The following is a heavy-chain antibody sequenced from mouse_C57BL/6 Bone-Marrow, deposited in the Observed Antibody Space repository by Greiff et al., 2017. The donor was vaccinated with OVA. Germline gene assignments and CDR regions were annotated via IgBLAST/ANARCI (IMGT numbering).Heavy chain of an antibody. V-gene: IGHV1-55*01. CDR1: GYTFTSYW. CDR3: ARSILNLDYPFAY. Sequence: QVQLQQPGAELVKPGASVTMSCKASGYTFTSYWITWVKQRPGQGLEWIGDIYPGSGSTNYNEKFKSKATLTVDTSSSTAYMQLSSLTSEDSAVYYCARSILNLDYPFAYWGQGTLVTVSA. CDR2: IYPGSGST. D-gene: IGHD1-1*02. J-gene: IGHJ3*01.